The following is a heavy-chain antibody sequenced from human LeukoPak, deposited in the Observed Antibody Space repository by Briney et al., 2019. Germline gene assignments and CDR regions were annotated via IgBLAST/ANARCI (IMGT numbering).Heavy chain of an antibody. J-gene: IGHJ4*02. Sequence: SETLSLTCAVSGDSISSGGYSWSWVRQPPGKGLEWIGYIYSSGRSYYNPSLQSRVTISVDTSKNEFSLKLRSVSAADTAVYYCARANDYGDYVAYWGQGALVTVSS. D-gene: IGHD4-17*01. CDR1: GDSISSGGYS. CDR2: IYSSGRS. V-gene: IGHV4-30-4*07. CDR3: ARANDYGDYVAY.